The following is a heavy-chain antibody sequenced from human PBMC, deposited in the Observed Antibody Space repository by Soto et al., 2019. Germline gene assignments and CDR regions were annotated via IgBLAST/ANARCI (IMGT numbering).Heavy chain of an antibody. CDR2: IYPGDSDT. CDR1: GYNFASYW. V-gene: IGHV5-51*01. J-gene: IGHJ4*02. CDR3: ARPHSKYTSSYLAFDY. Sequence: PGESLKISCQGSGYNFASYWIAWVLQMPGKGPEWMGIIYPGDSDTKYSPSFQGQVTISADKSISTAYLEWFSLKASDTALYYCARPHSKYTSSYLAFDYWGQGTQVTVSS. D-gene: IGHD3-16*02.